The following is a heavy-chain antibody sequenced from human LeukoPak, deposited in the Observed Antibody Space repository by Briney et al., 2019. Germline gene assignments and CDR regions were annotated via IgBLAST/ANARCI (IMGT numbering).Heavy chain of an antibody. Sequence: GGSLRLSCAASGFTFSNYYMNWIRQAPGKGLEWVSYISSSGTSIDYADSVKGRFTISRDNAKKTLYLQMSSLRAEDTAVYYCARYGSFRVGGDPTLDYWGQGTLVTVSS. CDR1: GFTFSNYY. V-gene: IGHV3-11*01. CDR3: ARYGSFRVGGDPTLDY. D-gene: IGHD2-21*02. J-gene: IGHJ4*02. CDR2: ISSSGTSI.